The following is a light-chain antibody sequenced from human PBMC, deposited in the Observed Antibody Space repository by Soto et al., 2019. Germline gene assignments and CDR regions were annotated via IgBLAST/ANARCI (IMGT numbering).Light chain of an antibody. CDR3: QQYNNWPPYT. V-gene: IGKV3-15*01. J-gene: IGKJ2*01. CDR1: RIVSSN. Sequence: EIVMTQSPATLSVSPGERATPSGGPGRIVSSNLPWYQKKPGQSPRLLLYAPSTRATGIPARFSGSGSGTEFTLTISSLQSEDFAVYYCQQYNNWPPYTFGQGTKLEIK. CDR2: APS.